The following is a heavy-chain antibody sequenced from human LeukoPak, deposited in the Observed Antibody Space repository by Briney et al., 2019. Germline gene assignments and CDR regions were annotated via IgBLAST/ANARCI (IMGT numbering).Heavy chain of an antibody. J-gene: IGHJ4*02. CDR2: ISSSSSYI. V-gene: IGHV3-21*01. CDR1: GFTFSSYS. Sequence: GGSLRLSCAASGFTFSSYSIDWVRHAPGKGLEWGSSISSSSSYIYYADSVKGRFTISRDHAKNSLYLQMNSLRAEDTAVYYCARESRSSSQDGYFDYWGQGTLVTVSS. CDR3: ARESRSSSQDGYFDY.